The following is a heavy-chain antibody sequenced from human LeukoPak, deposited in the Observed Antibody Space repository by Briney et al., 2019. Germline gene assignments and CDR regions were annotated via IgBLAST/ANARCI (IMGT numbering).Heavy chain of an antibody. CDR3: ARKGYCSSGSCYLDY. CDR2: IYFTGTT. D-gene: IGHD2-15*01. CDR1: GYSISSGYY. V-gene: IGHV4-38-2*01. J-gene: IGHJ4*02. Sequence: PSETLTLTCAVSGYSISSGYYWGWIRQPPGKGLERIGRIYFTGTTYYNPSLKSRVTTSLDTSKNQFSLNLSSVTAADTAVYYCARKGYCSSGSCYLDYWGQGTLVTVSS.